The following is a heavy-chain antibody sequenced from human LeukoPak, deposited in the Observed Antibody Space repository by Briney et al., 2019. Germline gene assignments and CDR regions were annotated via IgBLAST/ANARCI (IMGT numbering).Heavy chain of an antibody. D-gene: IGHD1-26*01. J-gene: IGHJ3*02. Sequence: PGGSLRLSCAASGFTFSSYSMNWVRQAPGKGLEWVSYISSSSTIYYADSVKGRFTISRDNSKNTLYLQMNSLRAEDTAVYYCAKRGWELLRNTHAFDIWGQGTMVTVSS. V-gene: IGHV3-48*01. CDR1: GFTFSSYS. CDR2: ISSSSTI. CDR3: AKRGWELLRNTHAFDI.